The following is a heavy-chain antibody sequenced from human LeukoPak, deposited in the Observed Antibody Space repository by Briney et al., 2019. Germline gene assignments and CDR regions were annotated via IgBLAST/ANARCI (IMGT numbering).Heavy chain of an antibody. CDR3: AKEPYYCSGGSCGANWFDP. CDR2: IRYDGSNK. CDR1: GFTFSSYG. D-gene: IGHD2-15*01. J-gene: IGHJ5*02. V-gene: IGHV3-30*02. Sequence: GGSLRLSCAASGFTFSSYGMHWVRQAPGKGLEWVAFIRYDGSNKYYADSVKGRFAISRDNSKNTLYLQMNSLRAGDTAVYYCAKEPYYCSGGSCGANWFDPWGQGTLVTVSS.